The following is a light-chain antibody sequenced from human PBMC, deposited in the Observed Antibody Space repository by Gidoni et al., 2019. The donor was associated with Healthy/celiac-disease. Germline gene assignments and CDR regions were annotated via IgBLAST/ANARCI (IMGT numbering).Light chain of an antibody. CDR1: KLDDKY. CDR2: EDT. J-gene: IGLJ2*01. V-gene: IGLV3-1*01. CDR3: QAWDRTTVV. Sequence: SYELPQPPSVSVSPGQTASVTCSGDKLDDKYVCWYQQKSGQSPILVIYEDTKRPSGIPDRFSGSKSGNTATLTSRGTQPMDEADYFCQAWDRTTVVFGGGTKLTVL.